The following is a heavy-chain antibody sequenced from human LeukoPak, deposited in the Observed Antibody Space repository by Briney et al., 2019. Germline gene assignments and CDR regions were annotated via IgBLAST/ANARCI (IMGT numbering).Heavy chain of an antibody. CDR3: ASYGSGSYPNYYYYGMDV. CDR1: GFTFSSYA. CDR2: ISYDGSNK. V-gene: IGHV3-30*04. D-gene: IGHD3-10*01. J-gene: IGHJ6*04. Sequence: PGGSLRLSCAASGFTFSSYAMHWVRQAPGKELEWVAGISYDGSNKYYADYVKGRFTISRDNSKNTLYLQMNSLRAEDTAVYYCASYGSGSYPNYYYYGMDVWGKGTTVTVSS.